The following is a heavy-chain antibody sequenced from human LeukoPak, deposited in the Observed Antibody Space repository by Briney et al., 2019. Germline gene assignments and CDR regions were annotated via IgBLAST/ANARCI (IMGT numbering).Heavy chain of an antibody. V-gene: IGHV5-51*01. J-gene: IGHJ4*02. D-gene: IGHD6-6*01. CDR3: ARKNAYSTSMDY. CDR2: IYAGDSDT. CDR1: GYSFTSYW. Sequence: GESLKTSCKGSGYSFTSYWIGWVRQMPGKGLEWMGIIYAGDSDTRYSPSFQGQVTISVDKSISTAYLQWTSLKASDTAMYYCARKNAYSTSMDYWGQGTLVTVSS.